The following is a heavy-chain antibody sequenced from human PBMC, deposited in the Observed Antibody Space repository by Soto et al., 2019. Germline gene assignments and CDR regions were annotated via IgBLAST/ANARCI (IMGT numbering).Heavy chain of an antibody. CDR3: AKDRGYSYRLGMDV. V-gene: IGHV3-30*18. Sequence: QVQLVESGGGVVQPGRSLRLSCAASGFTFSSYGMHWVRQAPGKGLEWVAVISYDGSNKYYADSVKGRFTISRDNSKNTLYLQMNSLRAEVTAVYYCAKDRGYSYRLGMDVWGQGTTVTVSS. CDR1: GFTFSSYG. J-gene: IGHJ6*02. CDR2: ISYDGSNK. D-gene: IGHD5-18*01.